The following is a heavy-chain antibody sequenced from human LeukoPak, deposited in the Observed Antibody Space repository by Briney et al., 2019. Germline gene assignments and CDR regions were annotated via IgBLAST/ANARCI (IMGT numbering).Heavy chain of an antibody. J-gene: IGHJ4*02. V-gene: IGHV3-15*01. CDR1: GFTVSSNY. CDR2: IKSKTDGGTT. CDR3: NHMIRGVAN. Sequence: GGSLRLSCAASGFTVSSNYMSWVRQAPGKGLEWVGRIKSKTDGGTTDYAAPVIGRFTISRDDSKNTLYLQMNSLKTEDTAVYYCNHMIRGVANWGQGTLVTVSS. D-gene: IGHD3-10*01.